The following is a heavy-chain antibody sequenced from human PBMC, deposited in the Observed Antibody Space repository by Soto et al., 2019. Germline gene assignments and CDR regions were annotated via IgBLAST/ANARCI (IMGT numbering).Heavy chain of an antibody. Sequence: PSETLSLICTVSGGSISSYYWSWIRQPPGKGLEWIGYIYYSGSTNYNPSLKSRVTISVDTSKNQFSLKLSSVTAADTAVYYCARDLTGTYYYDSSGYRYGMDVWGQGTTVTVSS. CDR3: ARDLTGTYYYDSSGYRYGMDV. V-gene: IGHV4-59*01. J-gene: IGHJ6*02. CDR2: IYYSGST. CDR1: GGSISSYY. D-gene: IGHD3-22*01.